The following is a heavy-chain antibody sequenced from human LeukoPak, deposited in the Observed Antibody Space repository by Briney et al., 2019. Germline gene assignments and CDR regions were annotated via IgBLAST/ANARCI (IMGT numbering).Heavy chain of an antibody. CDR3: ATSQGGRWIRLSVH. D-gene: IGHD5-24*01. Sequence: GGSLRLSCAASGFTFSTYGMHWVRQAPGKGLEWVAVISYDGSNKYYADSVKGRFTISRDNSKNTLYLQMNSLRAEDTAVYYCATSQGGRWIRLSVHWGQGTLVTVSS. CDR2: ISYDGSNK. J-gene: IGHJ4*02. V-gene: IGHV3-30*03. CDR1: GFTFSTYG.